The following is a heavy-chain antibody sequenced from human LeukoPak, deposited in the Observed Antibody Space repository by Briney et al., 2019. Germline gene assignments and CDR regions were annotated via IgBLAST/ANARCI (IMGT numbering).Heavy chain of an antibody. CDR3: AIRPRRFTGATGHWFDP. V-gene: IGHV4-30-4*08. Sequence: PSETLSLTCTVSGGSISSGDYYWSWIRQPPGKGLEWIGYIYYSGSTYYNPSLKSRVTISVDTSKNQFSLKLSSVTAADTAVYYCAIRPRRFTGATGHWFDPWGQGTLVTVSS. J-gene: IGHJ5*02. D-gene: IGHD3-3*01. CDR2: IYYSGST. CDR1: GGSISSGDYY.